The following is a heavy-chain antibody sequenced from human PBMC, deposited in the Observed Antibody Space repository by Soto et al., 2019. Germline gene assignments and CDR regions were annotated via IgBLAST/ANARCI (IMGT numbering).Heavy chain of an antibody. CDR3: AKAFSSGWYGNWFDP. CDR1: GFTFSSYA. CDR2: INWNSASI. Sequence: GGSLRLSCAASGFTFSSYAMSWVRQAPGKGLEWVSGINWNSASIGYGDSVKGRFTISRDNAKNSLYLQMNSLRPEDTAFYYCAKAFSSGWYGNWFDPWGQGTLVTVSS. V-gene: IGHV3-9*01. J-gene: IGHJ5*02. D-gene: IGHD6-19*01.